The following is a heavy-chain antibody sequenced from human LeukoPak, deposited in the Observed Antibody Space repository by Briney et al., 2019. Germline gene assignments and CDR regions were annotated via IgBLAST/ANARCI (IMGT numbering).Heavy chain of an antibody. J-gene: IGHJ1*01. CDR3: ARDYPLPPPYGDDFPIAFQH. V-gene: IGHV1-69*05. CDR1: GGTFSSYA. D-gene: IGHD4-17*01. Sequence: ASVKVSCKASGGTFSSYAISWVRQAPGQGLEWMGRIIPIFGTANYAQKFQGRVTITTDESTSTAYMELSSLRSEDTAVYYCARDYPLPPPYGDDFPIAFQHWGQGTLVTVSS. CDR2: IIPIFGTA.